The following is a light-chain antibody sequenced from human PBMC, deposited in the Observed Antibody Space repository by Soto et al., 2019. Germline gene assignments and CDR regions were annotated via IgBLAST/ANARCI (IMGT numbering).Light chain of an antibody. CDR3: SSYTSSSLLV. Sequence: QSVLTQPASVSGSPGQSITISCTGTSSDVGGYNSVSWYQQHPGKAPKLMIYDVSHRASGVSDRFSGSKSGNTAALTISGLQAEDEADYYCSSYTSSSLLVFGGGTQLTVL. V-gene: IGLV2-14*01. J-gene: IGLJ2*01. CDR2: DVS. CDR1: SSDVGGYNS.